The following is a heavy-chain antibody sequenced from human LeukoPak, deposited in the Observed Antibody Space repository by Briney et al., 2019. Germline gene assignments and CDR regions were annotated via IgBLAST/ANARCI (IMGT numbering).Heavy chain of an antibody. CDR3: ARDGEYSSSSFYYGMDV. Sequence: KPSETLSLTCTVSGGSISSGGYYWSWIRQHPGKGLEWIGYIYYSGSTYYNPSLKSRVTISVGTSKNQFSLKLSSVTAADTAVYYCARDGEYSSSSFYYGMDVWGQGTTVTVSS. V-gene: IGHV4-31*03. D-gene: IGHD6-6*01. CDR2: IYYSGST. CDR1: GGSISSGGYY. J-gene: IGHJ6*02.